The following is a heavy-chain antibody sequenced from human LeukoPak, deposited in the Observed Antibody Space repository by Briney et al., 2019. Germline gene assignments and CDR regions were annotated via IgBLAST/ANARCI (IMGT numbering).Heavy chain of an antibody. J-gene: IGHJ4*02. V-gene: IGHV3-74*01. Sequence: GGSLRLSCAASGFTFSSYWMHWVRQAPGKGLVWVSRINSDGTIIGYADSVKGRFTISRDNAKNTLYLQMNSLRADDTAVYYCARSGLNRFDYWGQGTLVTVSS. CDR1: GFTFSSYW. D-gene: IGHD1-14*01. CDR3: ARSGLNRFDY. CDR2: INSDGTII.